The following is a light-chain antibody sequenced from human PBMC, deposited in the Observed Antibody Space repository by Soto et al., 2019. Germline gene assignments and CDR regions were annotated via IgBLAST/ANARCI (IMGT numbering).Light chain of an antibody. CDR3: NSYTSSSTYV. Sequence: QSALAQPASVSGSPGQSITISCTGTSRDVGGYNYVSWYQQHPGKAPKLMIYDVSNRPSGVSNRFSGSKSGNTASLTISGLQAEDEADYYCNSYTSSSTYVFGTRTKVTVL. CDR2: DVS. J-gene: IGLJ1*01. CDR1: SRDVGGYNY. V-gene: IGLV2-14*01.